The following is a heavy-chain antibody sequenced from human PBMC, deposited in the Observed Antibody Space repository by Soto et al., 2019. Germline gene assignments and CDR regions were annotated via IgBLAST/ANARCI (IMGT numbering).Heavy chain of an antibody. V-gene: IGHV1-69*13. CDR3: ARGYSSGWNIIS. J-gene: IGHJ5*02. CDR1: AGTFSSSA. CDR2: IIPIFGTA. Sequence: SVKVSCKASAGTFSSSAIIWVRQGPGQGLQWMGAIIPIFGTANYARKIQGRVTIPGDESTRPPYKELSSLRSEDTAVYYCARGYSSGWNIISCGQGTLVTVSS. D-gene: IGHD6-19*01.